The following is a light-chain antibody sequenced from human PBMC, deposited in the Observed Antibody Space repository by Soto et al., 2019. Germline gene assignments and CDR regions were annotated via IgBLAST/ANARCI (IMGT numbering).Light chain of an antibody. J-gene: IGKJ1*01. Sequence: DIQMTQSPSSLSACVGDRVTITCRASQGISNYLAWYQQKPGKIPRLLIYAAYTLQSGVPSRFSGSGSGTDFTLTISSLQPEDVATYYCQKYNIAPWTFGQGTKVEIK. V-gene: IGKV1-27*01. CDR1: QGISNY. CDR3: QKYNIAPWT. CDR2: AAY.